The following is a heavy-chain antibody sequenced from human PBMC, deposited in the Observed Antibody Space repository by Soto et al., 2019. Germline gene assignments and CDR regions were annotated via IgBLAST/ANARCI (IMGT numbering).Heavy chain of an antibody. J-gene: IGHJ4*02. CDR3: ALFCSSTSCYGQWDY. CDR1: GASITNYY. CDR2: IYYSGTT. Sequence: SETLSLTCTVSGASITNYYWSWIRQPPGKGLEWIGYIYYSGTTNYNPSLKSRLTISVDTSKNQFTLKLTSVTAADTAVYYCALFCSSTSCYGQWDYWGPGTLVTVSS. V-gene: IGHV4-59*01. D-gene: IGHD2-2*01.